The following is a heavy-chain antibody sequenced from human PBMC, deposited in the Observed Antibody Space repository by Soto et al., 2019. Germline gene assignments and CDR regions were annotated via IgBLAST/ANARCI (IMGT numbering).Heavy chain of an antibody. Sequence: PSETLSLTCAVSGGSISSGGYSWSWIRQPPGKGLEWIGYIYHSGSTYYNPSPKSRVTISVDRSKNQFSLKLSSVTAADTAVYYCARDRWLGYCSSTSCNAWFDPWGQGTLVTVSS. CDR3: ARDRWLGYCSSTSCNAWFDP. CDR2: IYHSGST. J-gene: IGHJ5*02. V-gene: IGHV4-30-2*01. D-gene: IGHD2-2*01. CDR1: GGSISSGGYS.